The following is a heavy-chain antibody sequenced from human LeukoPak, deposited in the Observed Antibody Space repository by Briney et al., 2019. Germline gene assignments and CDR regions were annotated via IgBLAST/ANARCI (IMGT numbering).Heavy chain of an antibody. CDR3: ARGYIVVVPADVPVDY. D-gene: IGHD2-2*01. V-gene: IGHV1-2*02. CDR2: INPNSGGT. CDR1: GHTFTGYY. J-gene: IGHJ4*02. Sequence: ASVKVSCKASGHTFTGYYMHWVRQAPGQGLEWMGWINPNSGGTNYAQKFQGRVTMTRDTSISTAYMELSRLRSDDTAVYYCARGYIVVVPADVPVDYWGQGTLVTVSS.